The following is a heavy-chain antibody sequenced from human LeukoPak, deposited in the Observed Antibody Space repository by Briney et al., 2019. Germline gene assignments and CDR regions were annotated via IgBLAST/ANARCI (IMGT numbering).Heavy chain of an antibody. CDR3: ARDRGGRFDY. CDR1: GGTFSSYA. Sequence: ASVKVSCKASGGTFSSYAISWVRQAPGQGLEWMGWISAYNGNTNYAQKLQGRVTMTTDTSTSTAYMELRSLRSDDTAVYYCARDRGGRFDYWGQGTLVTVSS. D-gene: IGHD3-16*01. V-gene: IGHV1-18*01. CDR2: ISAYNGNT. J-gene: IGHJ4*02.